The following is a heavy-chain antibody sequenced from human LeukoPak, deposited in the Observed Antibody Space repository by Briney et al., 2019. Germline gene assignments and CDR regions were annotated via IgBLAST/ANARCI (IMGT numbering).Heavy chain of an antibody. CDR3: VRGELLTGFYYYYMDV. CDR1: GGSITSYY. J-gene: IGHJ6*03. D-gene: IGHD7-27*01. CDR2: IYITGST. V-gene: IGHV4-4*07. Sequence: NPSETLSLTCTVSGGSITSYYWSWIRQSAGKGLEWIGRIYITGSTTYNPSLKSRVTMSLDTSKNQFSLKLSSVTAADTAVYYCVRGELLTGFYYYYMDVWGKGTTVTVSS.